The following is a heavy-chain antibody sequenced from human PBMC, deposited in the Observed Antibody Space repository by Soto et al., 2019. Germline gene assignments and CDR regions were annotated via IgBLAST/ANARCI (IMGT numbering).Heavy chain of an antibody. Sequence: EVQLVESGGGLVQPGGSLKLSCAASGFTFTNYWIHWVRQAPGKGLVWVSRINSDGSNINYADFVKGRFTISRDNAKTTVYLQMNSLRAEDTAVYFCASSATGLYGDYNWGQGPLVTVSS. D-gene: IGHD4-17*01. V-gene: IGHV3-74*01. CDR3: ASSATGLYGDYN. CDR1: GFTFTNYW. J-gene: IGHJ4*02. CDR2: INSDGSNI.